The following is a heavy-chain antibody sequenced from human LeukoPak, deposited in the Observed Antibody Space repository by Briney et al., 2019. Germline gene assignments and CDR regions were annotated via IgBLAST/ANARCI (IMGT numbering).Heavy chain of an antibody. Sequence: GGSLRLSCAASGFTFSSYSMNWVRQAPGKGLEWVSSISSSSSYIYYADSVKGRFTISRDNSKNTLYLQMSSLRPEDTAVYYCVKESRSTFRFRDYYYGLDVWGKGATVTVSS. CDR2: ISSSSSYI. J-gene: IGHJ6*04. CDR3: VKESRSTFRFRDYYYGLDV. V-gene: IGHV3-21*01. CDR1: GFTFSSYS. D-gene: IGHD2-2*01.